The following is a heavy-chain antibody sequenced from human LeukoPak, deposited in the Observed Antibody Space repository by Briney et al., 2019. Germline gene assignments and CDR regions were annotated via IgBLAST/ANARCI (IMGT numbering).Heavy chain of an antibody. V-gene: IGHV3-48*04. J-gene: IGHJ5*02. CDR3: ARDSSGWYSDWFDP. CDR2: ISNSGSTI. CDR1: GFTFSNYS. D-gene: IGHD6-19*01. Sequence: GGSLRLSCAASGFTFSNYSMNWVRQAPGKGLEWVSYISNSGSTIYYADSVKGRFTISRDNAKNSLYLQMNSLRAEDTAVYYCARDSSGWYSDWFDPWGQGTLVTVSS.